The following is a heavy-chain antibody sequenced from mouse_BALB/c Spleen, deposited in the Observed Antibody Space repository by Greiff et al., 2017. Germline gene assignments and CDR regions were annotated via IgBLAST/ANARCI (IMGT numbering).Heavy chain of an antibody. Sequence: VQLQQSGAELAKPGASVKMSCKASGYTFTSYWMHWVKQRPGQGREWIGYINPRTGYNEYNQKLKDKATLTADKSSSTAYMQLSSLTSEDSAVYYCAIYYASSLRYFDYWGQGTTLTVSS. CDR2: INPRTGYN. CDR1: GYTFTSYW. CDR3: AIYYASSLRYFDY. V-gene: IGHV1-7*01. D-gene: IGHD1-1*01. J-gene: IGHJ2*01.